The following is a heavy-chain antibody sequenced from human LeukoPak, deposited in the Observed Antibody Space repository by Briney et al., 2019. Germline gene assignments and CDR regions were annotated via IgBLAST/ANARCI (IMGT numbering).Heavy chain of an antibody. V-gene: IGHV1-8*01. CDR2: MNRNSGNT. CDR1: GYTFTSYD. D-gene: IGHD3-3*01. CDR3: ARVFGPPSWYDFWSGYKPTDAFDI. Sequence: GASVKVSCKASGYTFTSYDINWVRQATGQGLEWMGWMNRNSGNTGYAQKFQGRVTMTRSTSISTAYMELSSLRSEDTAVYYCARVFGPPSWYDFWSGYKPTDAFDIWGQGTMVTVSS. J-gene: IGHJ3*02.